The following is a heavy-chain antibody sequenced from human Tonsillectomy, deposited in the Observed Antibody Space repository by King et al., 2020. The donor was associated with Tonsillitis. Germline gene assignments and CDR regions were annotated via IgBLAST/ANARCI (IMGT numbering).Heavy chain of an antibody. CDR2: FYYSGST. J-gene: IGHJ5*02. CDR1: GGSISSSSYY. V-gene: IGHV4-39*01. CDR3: ARRSRGYSGYDLDRNWFDP. D-gene: IGHD5-12*01. Sequence: LQLQESGPGLVKPSETLSLTCTVSGGSISSSSYYWGWIRQPPGKGLEWIGSFYYSGSTYYNPSLKSRVTISVDTSKNQFSLKLSSVTAADTAVYYCARRSRGYSGYDLDRNWFDPWGQGTLVTVSS.